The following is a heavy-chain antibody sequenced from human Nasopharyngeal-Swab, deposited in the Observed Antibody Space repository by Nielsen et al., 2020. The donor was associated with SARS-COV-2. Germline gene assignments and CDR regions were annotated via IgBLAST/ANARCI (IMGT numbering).Heavy chain of an antibody. J-gene: IGHJ6*02. Sequence: SVKVSCKASGGTFNSYAITWVRQAPGQGLEWMGGIIPIFGTANYAQKFQGRVTITADESTSTAYMELSSLRSEDTAVYYCARDRGTTLTTYGMDVWGQGTTVIVSS. V-gene: IGHV1-69*13. CDR1: GGTFNSYA. CDR3: ARDRGTTLTTYGMDV. CDR2: IIPIFGTA. D-gene: IGHD4-17*01.